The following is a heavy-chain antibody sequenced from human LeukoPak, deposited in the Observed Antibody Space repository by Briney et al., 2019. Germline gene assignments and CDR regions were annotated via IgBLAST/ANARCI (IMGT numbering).Heavy chain of an antibody. CDR3: ARVDFGALGTYYFDY. V-gene: IGHV4-38-2*02. CDR1: GYSISSGYY. D-gene: IGHD3-3*01. Sequence: SETLSLTCTVSGYSISSGYYWGWIRQPPGKGLEWIGSIYHSGSTYYNPSLKSRVTISVDTSKNQFSLKLSSVTAADTAVYYCARVDFGALGTYYFDYWGQGTLVTVSS. J-gene: IGHJ4*02. CDR2: IYHSGST.